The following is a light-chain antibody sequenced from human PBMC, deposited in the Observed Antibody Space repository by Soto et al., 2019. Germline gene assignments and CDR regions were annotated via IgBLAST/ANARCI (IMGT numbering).Light chain of an antibody. CDR3: PPYTSRSPPFV. CDR1: SSDVGGYTY. V-gene: IGLV2-14*01. J-gene: IGLJ1*01. Sequence: QSALTQPASVSGSPGQSITISCAGTSSDVGGYTYVSWYQQHPGKAPKLMIYDVSNRPSGVSNRFSGSKSGNTASLTISGFRAGDGVDYSSPPYTSRSPPFVCGGGTKVPVL. CDR2: DVS.